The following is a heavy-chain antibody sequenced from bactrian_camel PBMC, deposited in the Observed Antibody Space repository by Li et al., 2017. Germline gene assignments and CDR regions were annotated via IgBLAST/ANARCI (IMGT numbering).Heavy chain of an antibody. V-gene: IGHV3S53*01. CDR2: IYTGGPTP. CDR3: IADRRRRCARPPVDY. CDR1: GDTNGMNC. J-gene: IGHJ4*01. Sequence: HVQLVESGGGSVQEGGSLRLSCAASGDTNGMNCMGWFRQAPGKEREVVASIYTGGPTPYYSDSVKGRFFISQDTAKKTAYLDLTSLKPEDTATFYCIADRRRRCARPPVDYQGQGTQVTVS.